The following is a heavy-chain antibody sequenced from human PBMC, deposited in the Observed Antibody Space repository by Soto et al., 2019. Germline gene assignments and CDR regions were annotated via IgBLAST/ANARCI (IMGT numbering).Heavy chain of an antibody. CDR1: GYTFTSYD. CDR3: ARVGLGSRWEIYGLDV. Sequence: QVRLVQSGAEVKKPGASVKVSCKASGYTFTSYDINWLRQATGQGLEWMGWMNPNSGNSGHAQKFQGRVTMTRNNSISTAYMELSSLRSEDTAVYYCARVGLGSRWEIYGLDVWGQGTTVTVSS. CDR2: MNPNSGNS. J-gene: IGHJ6*02. V-gene: IGHV1-8*01. D-gene: IGHD6-13*01.